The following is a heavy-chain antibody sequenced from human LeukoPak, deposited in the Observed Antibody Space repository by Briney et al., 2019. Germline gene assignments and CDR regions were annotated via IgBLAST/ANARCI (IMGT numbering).Heavy chain of an antibody. V-gene: IGHV3-30*18. CDR3: AKDVDYDSSGYHFDY. D-gene: IGHD3-22*01. CDR2: ISYDGSNK. CDR1: GFTFSSYG. Sequence: GGSLRLSCAASGFTFSSYGMHWVRQAPGKGLEWVAVISYDGSNKYYADSVKGRFTISRDNSKNTLYLQMNSLRAEDTAVYYCAKDVDYDSSGYHFDYWGQGTLVTVSS. J-gene: IGHJ4*02.